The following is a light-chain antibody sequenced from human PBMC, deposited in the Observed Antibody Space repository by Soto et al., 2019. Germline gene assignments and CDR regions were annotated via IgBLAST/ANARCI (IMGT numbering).Light chain of an antibody. Sequence: EIVMTQSPATLSVSPGERATLSCRASQSLSINLAWYQQKPGQAPRLLIYHASTRATGIPARFSGSGSGTEFTLTISSLQSEDFAVYYCQQYNNWPPLTFGGGTKVDI. CDR2: HAS. CDR1: QSLSIN. CDR3: QQYNNWPPLT. V-gene: IGKV3-15*01. J-gene: IGKJ4*01.